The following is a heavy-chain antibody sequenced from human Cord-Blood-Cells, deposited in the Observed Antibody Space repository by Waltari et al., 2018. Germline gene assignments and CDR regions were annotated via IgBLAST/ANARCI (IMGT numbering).Heavy chain of an antibody. D-gene: IGHD2-15*01. CDR3: ARDLRSGVFDY. CDR2: ISSSGSTI. J-gene: IGHJ4*02. Sequence: EVQLVESGGGLVQPGGSLRLSCAASGFTFSSYEMNWVRQAPGKGLEWVSYISSSGSTIYYADSVKGRFTISRDNAKNSLYLQMNSLRAEDTAVYYCARDLRSGVFDYWGQGTLVTVSS. V-gene: IGHV3-48*03. CDR1: GFTFSSYE.